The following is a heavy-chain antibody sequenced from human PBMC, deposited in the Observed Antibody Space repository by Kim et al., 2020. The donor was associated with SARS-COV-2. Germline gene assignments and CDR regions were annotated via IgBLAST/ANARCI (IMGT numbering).Heavy chain of an antibody. Sequence: GGSLRLSCAASGLTLSRYGMSWVRQAPGKGLEWLASISGAGDKTYHADSVKGRFTISRDNPKNTLSLQINSLRVEDTAAYYCATIAVTGSWYFDLWVRGTLVTVSS. D-gene: IGHD6-19*01. V-gene: IGHV3-23*01. CDR2: ISGAGDKT. CDR1: GLTLSRYG. J-gene: IGHJ2*01. CDR3: ATIAVTGSWYFDL.